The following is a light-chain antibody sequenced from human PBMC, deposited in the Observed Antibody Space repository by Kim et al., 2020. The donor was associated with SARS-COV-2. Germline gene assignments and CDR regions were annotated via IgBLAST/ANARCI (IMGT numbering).Light chain of an antibody. CDR1: QVVSSNY. J-gene: IGKJ1*01. Sequence: SPGESATVSCRASQVVSSNYLAWYQQKPGQAPRLLIYGASSRATGIPDRFSGSGSGTDFTLTITRLEPEDFAVYYCQQYSSSPATFGQGTKVDIK. CDR3: QQYSSSPAT. CDR2: GAS. V-gene: IGKV3-20*01.